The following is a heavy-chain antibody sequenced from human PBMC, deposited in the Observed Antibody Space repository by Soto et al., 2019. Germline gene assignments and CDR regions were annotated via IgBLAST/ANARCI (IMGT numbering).Heavy chain of an antibody. CDR1: GYTFTSYA. J-gene: IGHJ6*02. CDR3: ARDLKLWFGEGYYYGMDV. V-gene: IGHV1-3*01. Sequence: QVQLVQSGAEVKKPGASVKVSCKASGYTFTSYAMHWVRQAPGQRLEWMGWINAGNGNTKYSQKFQGRVTITRDTSASTAYMELSSLRSEDTAVYYCARDLKLWFGEGYYYGMDVWGPGTTVTVSS. CDR2: INAGNGNT. D-gene: IGHD3-10*01.